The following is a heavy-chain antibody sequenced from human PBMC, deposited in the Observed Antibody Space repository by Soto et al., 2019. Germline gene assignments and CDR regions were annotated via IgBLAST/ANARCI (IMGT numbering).Heavy chain of an antibody. J-gene: IGHJ4*02. CDR3: AKDPGYGDYEDYFDY. CDR2: MSYDGSNK. D-gene: IGHD4-17*01. CDR1: GFAFSTYA. V-gene: IGHV3-30*18. Sequence: QVQLVESGGGVVQPGRSLRLSCAASGFAFSTYAMHWVRQAPGKGLEWVAVMSYDGSNKYYADSVKGRFTIFRDNSKNTLYLQMNSLRTEDTAVYYCAKDPGYGDYEDYFDYWGQGTLVTVSS.